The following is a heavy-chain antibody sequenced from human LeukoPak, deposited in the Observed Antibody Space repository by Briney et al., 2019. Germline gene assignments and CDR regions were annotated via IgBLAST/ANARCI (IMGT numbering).Heavy chain of an antibody. J-gene: IGHJ4*02. CDR2: ISAYNGNT. Sequence: GASVKVSCTASGYTFTSYGISWVRQAPGQGLEWMGWISAYNGNTNYAQKLQGRVTMTTDTSTSTDYMELRSLRSDDTAVYYCARDRTDDYVWGSYRYTNYDYWGQGTLVTVSS. V-gene: IGHV1-18*01. CDR1: GYTFTSYG. CDR3: ARDRTDDYVWGSYRYTNYDY. D-gene: IGHD3-16*02.